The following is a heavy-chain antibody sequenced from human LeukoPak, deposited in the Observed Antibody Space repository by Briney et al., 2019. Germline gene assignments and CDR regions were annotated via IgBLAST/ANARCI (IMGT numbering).Heavy chain of an antibody. Sequence: GGSLRLSCAASGFTFSTYNMNWVRQAPGKGLEWVSSISGSSSYIYYADSVKGRFSISRDNAKNSLYLQMNSLRAEDTAVYYCARERWELLPWFDPWGQGTLVTVSS. D-gene: IGHD1-26*01. J-gene: IGHJ5*02. CDR3: ARERWELLPWFDP. CDR1: GFTFSTYN. CDR2: ISGSSSYI. V-gene: IGHV3-21*01.